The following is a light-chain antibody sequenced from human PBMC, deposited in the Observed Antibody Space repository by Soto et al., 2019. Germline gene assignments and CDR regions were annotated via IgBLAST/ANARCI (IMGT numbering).Light chain of an antibody. CDR2: EVT. V-gene: IGLV2-14*01. CDR1: SSDVGNYNY. J-gene: IGLJ3*02. CDR3: SSYTSNSTRV. Sequence: QSALTQPASVSGSPGQSITISCTGTSSDVGNYNYVSWYQQNPGKAPKLMIYEVTNRPSGVSNRFSGSKSGNTASLTISGLQAEDEADYYCSSYTSNSTRVFGGGTKLTVL.